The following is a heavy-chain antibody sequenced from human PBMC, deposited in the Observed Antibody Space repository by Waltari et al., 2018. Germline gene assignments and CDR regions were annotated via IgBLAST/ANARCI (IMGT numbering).Heavy chain of an antibody. Sequence: QVQLVESGGGVVQPGRSLRLSCAAFGFTFSSYGMHWVRQAPGKGLEWVAVIWYDGSNKYYADSVKGRFTISRDNSKNTLYLQMNSLRAEDTAVYYCAREGKIDAFDIWGQGTMVTVSS. V-gene: IGHV3-33*01. CDR1: GFTFSSYG. J-gene: IGHJ3*02. CDR2: IWYDGSNK. CDR3: AREGKIDAFDI.